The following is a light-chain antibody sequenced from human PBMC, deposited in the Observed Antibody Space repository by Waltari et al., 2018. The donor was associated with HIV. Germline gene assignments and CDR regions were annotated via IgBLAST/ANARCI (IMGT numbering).Light chain of an antibody. J-gene: IGKJ1*01. CDR3: QQYNTYPRT. V-gene: IGKV1-16*02. CDR1: QGSSNN. Sequence: DIEMTQPTPSLHAPVGDRATITCRASQGSSNNLAWHQQKPGKAPKSLIYAASSLQPGIPSKFSGSGSGTDFTLTISSLQPEDFATYYCQQYNTYPRTFGQGTKVEIK. CDR2: AAS.